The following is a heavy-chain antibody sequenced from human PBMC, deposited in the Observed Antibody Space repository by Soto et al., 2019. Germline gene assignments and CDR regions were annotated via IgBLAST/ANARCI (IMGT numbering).Heavy chain of an antibody. CDR2: IYTSGST. D-gene: IGHD3-10*01. V-gene: IGHV4-4*07. CDR1: GGSISSYY. CDR3: ARAGFPRGVIIWNWFDP. Sequence: PSETLSLTCTVSGGSISSYYWSWIRQPAGKGLEWIGRIYTSGSTNYNPSLKSRVTMSVDTSKNQFSLKLSSVTAADTAVYYCARAGFPRGVIIWNWFDPWGQGTLVTVSS. J-gene: IGHJ5*02.